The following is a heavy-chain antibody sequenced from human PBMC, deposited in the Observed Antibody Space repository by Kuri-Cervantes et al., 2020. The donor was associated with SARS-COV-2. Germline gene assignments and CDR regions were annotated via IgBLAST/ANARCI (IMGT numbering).Heavy chain of an antibody. CDR2: IYHSGST. CDR1: GYSISSGYY. J-gene: IGHJ5*02. V-gene: IGHV4-38-2*02. D-gene: IGHD2-2*01. Sequence: SETLSLTCTVSGYSISSGYYWGWIRQPPGKGLEWIGSIYHSGSTYYNPSLKSRVTISVDTSKNQFSLKLSSVTAADTAVYYCARVGVYCSSTSCYPNWFDPWGQRTLVTVSS. CDR3: ARVGVYCSSTSCYPNWFDP.